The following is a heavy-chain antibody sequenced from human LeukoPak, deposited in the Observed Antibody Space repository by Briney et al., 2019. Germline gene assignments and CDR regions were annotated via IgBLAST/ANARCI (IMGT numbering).Heavy chain of an antibody. D-gene: IGHD3-10*01. CDR3: ARVLSGRGSLYDYYYYMDV. CDR1: GFTVSSNY. V-gene: IGHV3-53*01. Sequence: GGSLRLSCAASGFTVSSNYMSWVRQAPGKGLEWVTVTYSNGRTYYADSVKGRFTISRDISKNTLYLQMNSLRAEDTAVYYCARVLSGRGSLYDYYYYMDVWGKGTTVTISS. CDR2: TYSNGRT. J-gene: IGHJ6*03.